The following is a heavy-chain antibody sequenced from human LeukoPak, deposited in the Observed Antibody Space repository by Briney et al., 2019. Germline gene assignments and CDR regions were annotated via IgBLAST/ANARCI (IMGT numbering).Heavy chain of an antibody. V-gene: IGHV4-39*07. CDR1: GGSISSSSYY. CDR3: ARSLYCSGGSCYSRNDY. Sequence: SETLSLTCTVSGGSISSSSYYWGWIRQPPGKGLEWIGSIYYSGSTYYNPSLKSRVTISVDTSKNQFSLKLSSVTAADTAVYYCARSLYCSGGSCYSRNDYWGQGTLVTVSS. CDR2: IYYSGST. D-gene: IGHD2-15*01. J-gene: IGHJ4*02.